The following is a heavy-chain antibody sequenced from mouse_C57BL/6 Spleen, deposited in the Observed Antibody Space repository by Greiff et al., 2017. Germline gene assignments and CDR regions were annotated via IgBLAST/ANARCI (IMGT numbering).Heavy chain of an antibody. Sequence: QVQLQQPGAELVMPGASVKLSCKASGYTFTSYWMHWVKQRPGQGLEWIGEIDPSASYTNYNQKFKGKSTLTVDKTSSTAYMQLSSLTSEDSAVYYSARGERGLGYWGQGTTLTVSS. J-gene: IGHJ2*01. CDR1: GYTFTSYW. CDR2: IDPSASYT. CDR3: ARGERGLGY. V-gene: IGHV1-69*01. D-gene: IGHD4-1*01.